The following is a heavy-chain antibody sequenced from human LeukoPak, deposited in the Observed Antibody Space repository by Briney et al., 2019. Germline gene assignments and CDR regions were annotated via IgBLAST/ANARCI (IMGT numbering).Heavy chain of an antibody. Sequence: SETLSLTCTVSGGSISSSSYYWGWIRQPPGKGLEWIGSIYYSGSTYYNPSLKSRVTISVDTSKNQFFLKLSSVTAADTAVYYCARAGDNSGYSDYWGQGTLVTVSS. J-gene: IGHJ4*02. CDR1: GGSISSSSYY. CDR3: ARAGDNSGYSDY. CDR2: IYYSGST. V-gene: IGHV4-39*01. D-gene: IGHD3-22*01.